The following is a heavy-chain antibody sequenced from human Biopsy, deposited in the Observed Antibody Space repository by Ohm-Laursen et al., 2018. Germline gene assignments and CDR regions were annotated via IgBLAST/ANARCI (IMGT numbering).Heavy chain of an antibody. Sequence: SLRLSCSASGFIFSSYGVNWVRQAPGKGLESVAAISNHGSNKYEADPVKGRFTISRDNSKNTMSLQMNSLRTEYTAVYYCAKDLVIRGVGDHGMDVWGQGTTVTVSS. CDR1: GFIFSSYG. J-gene: IGHJ6*02. CDR2: ISNHGSNK. V-gene: IGHV3-30*18. CDR3: AKDLVIRGVGDHGMDV. D-gene: IGHD3-10*01.